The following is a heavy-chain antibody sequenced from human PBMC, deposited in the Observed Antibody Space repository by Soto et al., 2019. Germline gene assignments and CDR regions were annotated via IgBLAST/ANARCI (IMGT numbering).Heavy chain of an antibody. J-gene: IGHJ3*02. CDR3: ARPVRYSSSGYAFDI. CDR2: NYYSGST. CDR1: GGSISSYY. V-gene: IGHV4-59*08. Sequence: QVQLQESGPGLVKPSETLSLTCTVSGGSISSYYWSWIRQPPGKGLEWIGYNYYSGSTKYNPSLKGRVTISVDTSKNQFSLKLSSVTAADTAVYYCARPVRYSSSGYAFDIWGQGTMDTVSS. D-gene: IGHD6-13*01.